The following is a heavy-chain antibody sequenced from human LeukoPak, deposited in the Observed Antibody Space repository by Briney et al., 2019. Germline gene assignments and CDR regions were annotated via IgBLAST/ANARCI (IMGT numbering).Heavy chain of an antibody. CDR3: ARGPYSSGIDY. D-gene: IGHD6-19*01. J-gene: IGHJ4*02. CDR1: GGSFSGYY. CDR2: INHSGST. Sequence: SETLSLTCAVYGGSFSGYYWSWIRPPPGKGLEWIGEINHSGSTNYNPSLKSRVTISVDTSKNQFSLKLSSVTAADTAVYYCARGPYSSGIDYWGQGTLVTVSS. V-gene: IGHV4-34*01.